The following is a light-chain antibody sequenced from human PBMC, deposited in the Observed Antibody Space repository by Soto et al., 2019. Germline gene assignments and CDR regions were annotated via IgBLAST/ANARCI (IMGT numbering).Light chain of an antibody. CDR2: GAS. J-gene: IGKJ4*02. V-gene: IGKV3-15*01. Sequence: EIVMTQSPVTLSLSPGDTATLSCRASQTISYNLAWYQQKPGQAPRLLIYGASTRAPGIPARFSGSGSGTEYTLTISGLQSDDFAIYYCQQYNYWPPVTFGGGTRVEIK. CDR3: QQYNYWPPVT. CDR1: QTISYN.